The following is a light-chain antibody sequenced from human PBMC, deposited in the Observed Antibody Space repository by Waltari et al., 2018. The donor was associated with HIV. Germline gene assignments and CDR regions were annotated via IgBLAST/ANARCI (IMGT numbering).Light chain of an antibody. CDR1: TSNIGAGFA. V-gene: IGLV1-40*01. J-gene: IGLJ2*01. CDR2: GNN. Sequence: QSVLPQPPSVSGAPGQRVTIPCTGSTSNIGAGFAVHWYQQLPGTAPKLLLYGNNNRPSGVPDRFSGSKSGTSASLAITGLQAEDDADYYCQSYDTSLSGPVFGGGTKLTVL. CDR3: QSYDTSLSGPV.